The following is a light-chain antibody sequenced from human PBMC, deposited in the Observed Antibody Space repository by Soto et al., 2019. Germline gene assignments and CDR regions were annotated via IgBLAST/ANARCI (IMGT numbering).Light chain of an antibody. Sequence: EIVLTQSPGTLSLSPGERATLSCRASQSVSSSDLAWYQQKRGQAHRLLIYGASGSATGIPDRFSGSGSGTDFSLTISRLEPEDFAVYYCHHYCNSPPYTFGQGTKLEIK. V-gene: IGKV3-20*01. CDR2: GAS. J-gene: IGKJ2*01. CDR1: QSVSSSD. CDR3: HHYCNSPPYT.